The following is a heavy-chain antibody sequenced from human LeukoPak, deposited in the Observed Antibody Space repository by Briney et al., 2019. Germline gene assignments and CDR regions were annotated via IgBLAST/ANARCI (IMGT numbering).Heavy chain of an antibody. CDR2: ITAGGGNK. CDR1: GFTLSTYS. Sequence: GGSLRLSCAASGFTLSTYSMSWVRQAPGKGLEWVSTITAGGGNKDYADSVKGRFTISRDNSKNTVYLQMNSLRAEDTAVYYCAKDSPGFGIVIDSWGQGTLVTVSS. CDR3: AKDSPGFGIVIDS. V-gene: IGHV3-23*01. J-gene: IGHJ4*02. D-gene: IGHD3-16*01.